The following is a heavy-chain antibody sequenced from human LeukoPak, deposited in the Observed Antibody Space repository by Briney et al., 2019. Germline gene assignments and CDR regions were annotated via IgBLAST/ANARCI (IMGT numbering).Heavy chain of an antibody. CDR3: ARDDCSSTSCYSGGFDY. CDR1: GFTFDDYG. CDR2: INWNGGST. Sequence: GGSLRLSCAASGFTFDDYGMSWVRQAPGKGLEWVSGINWNGGSTGYADSVKGRFTISRDNAKNSLYLQMNSLRAEDTALYYCARDDCSSTSCYSGGFDYWGQGTLVTVSS. J-gene: IGHJ4*02. V-gene: IGHV3-20*04. D-gene: IGHD2-2*01.